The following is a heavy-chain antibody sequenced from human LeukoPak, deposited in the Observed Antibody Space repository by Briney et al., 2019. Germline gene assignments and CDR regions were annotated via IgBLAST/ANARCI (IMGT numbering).Heavy chain of an antibody. Sequence: SETLSLTCSVSGGSISSGGYYWSWIRQHPGKGLEWIGYIYYSGGTYYNPSLKSRVTISVDTSKNQFSLKLSSVTAADTAVYYCARVSSYSGYDGYYFDYWGQGTLVTVSS. CDR2: IYYSGGT. CDR1: GGSISSGGYY. D-gene: IGHD5-12*01. V-gene: IGHV4-31*03. J-gene: IGHJ4*02. CDR3: ARVSSYSGYDGYYFDY.